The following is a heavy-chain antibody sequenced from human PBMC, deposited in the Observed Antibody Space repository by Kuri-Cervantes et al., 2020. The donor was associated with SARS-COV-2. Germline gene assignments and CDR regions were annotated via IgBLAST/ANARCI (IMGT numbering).Heavy chain of an antibody. J-gene: IGHJ4*02. CDR2: IKSKTDGGTT. Sequence: GGSLRLSCAASGFTFSNAWMSWVRQAPGKGLEWVGRIKSKTDGGTTDYAAPVKGRFTISRDDSKSIAYLQMNSLKTEDTAVYYCSVLDFRSGYYNDYWGQGTLVTVSS. CDR1: GFTFSNAW. V-gene: IGHV3-15*01. D-gene: IGHD3-3*01. CDR3: SVLDFRSGYYNDY.